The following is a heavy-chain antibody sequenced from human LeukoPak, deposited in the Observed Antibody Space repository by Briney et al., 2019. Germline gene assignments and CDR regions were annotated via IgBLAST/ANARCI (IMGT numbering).Heavy chain of an antibody. CDR3: AKDYDFWSGYHDY. J-gene: IGHJ4*02. Sequence: PGGSLRPSCAASGFTFSSYAMSWVRQAPGKGLEWVSAISGSGGSAYYADSVKGRFTISRDNSKNTLYLQMNSLRAEDTAVYYCAKDYDFWSGYHDYWGQGTLVTVSS. V-gene: IGHV3-23*01. CDR2: ISGSGGSA. CDR1: GFTFSSYA. D-gene: IGHD3-3*01.